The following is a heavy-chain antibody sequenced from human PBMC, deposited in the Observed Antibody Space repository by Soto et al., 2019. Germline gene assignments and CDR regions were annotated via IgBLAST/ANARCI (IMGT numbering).Heavy chain of an antibody. J-gene: IGHJ6*02. D-gene: IGHD5-18*01. V-gene: IGHV4-31*03. CDR1: GGSISSGGYY. Sequence: QVQLQESGPGLVKPSQTLSLTCTVSGGSISSGGYYWSWIRQHPGKGLERIGYIYYSGSTYYNPSLKSRVTISVDTSMNQFSLKLSSVTAADTAVYYCARFNRGYSYGSHYYYGMDVWGQGTTVTVSS. CDR2: IYYSGST. CDR3: ARFNRGYSYGSHYYYGMDV.